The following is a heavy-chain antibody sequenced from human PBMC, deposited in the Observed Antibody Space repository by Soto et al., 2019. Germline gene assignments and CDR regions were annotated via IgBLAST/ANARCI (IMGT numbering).Heavy chain of an antibody. CDR3: AKVSDYGDYAVYYYYYYGMDV. D-gene: IGHD4-17*01. V-gene: IGHV3-23*01. Sequence: EVQLLESGGGSVQPGGSLRLSCAASGFTFSSYAMSWVRQAPGKGLEWVSAISGSGGSTYYADSVKGRFTISRDNSKNTLYLQMNSLRAEDTAVYYCAKVSDYGDYAVYYYYYYGMDVWGQGTTVTVSS. CDR2: ISGSGGST. CDR1: GFTFSSYA. J-gene: IGHJ6*02.